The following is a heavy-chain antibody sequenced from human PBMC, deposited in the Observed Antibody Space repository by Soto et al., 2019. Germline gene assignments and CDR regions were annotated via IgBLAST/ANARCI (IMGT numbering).Heavy chain of an antibody. CDR3: ARVRGYTTTHYPDY. Sequence: ASVKVSCKASGYTFTNYYMYWVRQAPGQGLEWMGIINPSAGSSSYAQRFQGRVTMTWDTSTTTVYMELSSLRSEDTAVYYCARVRGYTTTHYPDYWGQGTLVTVSS. CDR2: INPSAGSS. V-gene: IGHV1-46*01. J-gene: IGHJ4*02. D-gene: IGHD2-2*02. CDR1: GYTFTNYY.